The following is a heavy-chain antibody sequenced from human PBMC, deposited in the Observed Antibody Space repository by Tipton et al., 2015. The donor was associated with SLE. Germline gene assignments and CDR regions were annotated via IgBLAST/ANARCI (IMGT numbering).Heavy chain of an antibody. V-gene: IGHV4-39*07. D-gene: IGHD3-22*01. CDR1: GDSISSSNYY. CDR2: VYYTGNT. Sequence: TLSLTCAVSGDSISSSNYYWGWIRQPPGKGLEWVGTVYYTGNTFYNPSLKSRVTISVDTSKNQFSLNLSSVTAADTAVYYCARDEYRYDTTGYHLLGHFDFWGQGTLVTVSS. CDR3: ARDEYRYDTTGYHLLGHFDF. J-gene: IGHJ4*02.